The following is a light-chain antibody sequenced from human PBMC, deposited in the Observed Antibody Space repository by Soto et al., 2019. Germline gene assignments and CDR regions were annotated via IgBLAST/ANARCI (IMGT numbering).Light chain of an antibody. Sequence: QSALTQPASVSGSPGQSITISCTGTSSDVGGYNYLSWYQQHPGKAPKLLIYGVSNRPSGVSNRFSASKSGNTASLTISGLQAEDEADYYCYSYTSSSTRVFGGGTKLTVL. CDR3: YSYTSSSTRV. CDR2: GVS. CDR1: SSDVGGYNY. V-gene: IGLV2-14*01. J-gene: IGLJ3*02.